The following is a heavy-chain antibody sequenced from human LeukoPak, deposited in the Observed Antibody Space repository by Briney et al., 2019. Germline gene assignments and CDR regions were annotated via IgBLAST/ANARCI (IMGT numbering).Heavy chain of an antibody. Sequence: QPGGTLRLSCAASGFTFSSYGMSWVRQAPGKGLEWVSLIYSDGRTYYADSVKGRCTISRDGSKNTLYLQMNSLRVEDTAVYYCARGLFLSGYLDAFDIWGQGTVVTVSS. CDR3: ARGLFLSGYLDAFDI. CDR1: GFTFSSYG. J-gene: IGHJ3*02. CDR2: IYSDGRT. V-gene: IGHV3-53*01. D-gene: IGHD3-22*01.